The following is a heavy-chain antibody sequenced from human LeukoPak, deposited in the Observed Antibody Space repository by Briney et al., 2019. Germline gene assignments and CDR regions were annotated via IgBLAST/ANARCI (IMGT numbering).Heavy chain of an antibody. V-gene: IGHV4-34*01. Sequence: SETLSLTCAVSGVSFNDYYWSWVRQTPGKGLEWIGEINHSGYTNDSPSLKSRVTISIDTSRKQFSLNLRSVTVADTGIYYCTRMSTGHDYWGQGTWVTVSS. J-gene: IGHJ4*02. CDR1: GVSFNDYY. CDR3: TRMSTGHDY. D-gene: IGHD4-17*01. CDR2: INHSGYT.